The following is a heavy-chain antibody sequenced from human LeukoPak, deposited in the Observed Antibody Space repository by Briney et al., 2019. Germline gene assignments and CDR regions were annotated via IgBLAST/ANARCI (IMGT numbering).Heavy chain of an antibody. CDR3: AREWRDGYNLFDY. Sequence: GGSLRLSCAASGFTFSSYAMHWVRQAPGKGLEWVAVISYDGSNKYYADSVKGRFTISRDNSKNTLYLQMNSLRAEDTAVYYCAREWRDGYNLFDYWGQGTLVTVSS. J-gene: IGHJ4*02. CDR1: GFTFSSYA. D-gene: IGHD5-24*01. V-gene: IGHV3-30*04. CDR2: ISYDGSNK.